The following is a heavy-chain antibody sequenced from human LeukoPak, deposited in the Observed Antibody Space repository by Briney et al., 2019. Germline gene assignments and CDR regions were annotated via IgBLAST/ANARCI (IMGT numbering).Heavy chain of an antibody. CDR1: GGSISSGAYY. CDR2: IYFSGTT. CDR3: ARHVWLQPFDY. D-gene: IGHD3-9*01. V-gene: IGHV4-31*03. Sequence: PSETLSLTCTVSGGSISSGAYYWSWIRQHPGKGLEWIGYIYFSGTTYYNPSLESRLTISVDTSKSQFSLRLSSVTAADTAVYYCARHVWLQPFDYWGQGTLVTVSS. J-gene: IGHJ4*02.